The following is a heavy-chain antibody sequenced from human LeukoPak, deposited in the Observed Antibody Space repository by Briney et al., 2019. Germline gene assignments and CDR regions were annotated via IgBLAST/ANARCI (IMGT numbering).Heavy chain of an antibody. CDR2: INHSGST. CDR1: GGSFSGYY. D-gene: IGHD3-22*01. V-gene: IGHV4-34*01. Sequence: SETLSLTCAVYGGSFSGYYWSWIRQPLGKGLEWIGEINHSGSTNYNPSLKSRVTISVDTSKNQFSLKLSSVTAADTAVYYCARGGYYDSSGYYHFDYWGQGTLVTVSS. CDR3: ARGGYYDSSGYYHFDY. J-gene: IGHJ4*02.